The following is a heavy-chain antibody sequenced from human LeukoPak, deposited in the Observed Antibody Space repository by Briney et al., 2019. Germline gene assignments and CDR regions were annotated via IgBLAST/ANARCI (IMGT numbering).Heavy chain of an antibody. CDR1: GGTFSSYA. D-gene: IGHD2-21*01. V-gene: IGHV1-69*05. J-gene: IGHJ4*02. Sequence: ASVKVSCKASGGTFSSYAISWVRQAPGQGLEWMGRIIPIFGTANYAQKFQGRVTITTDESTSTAYMELSSLRSEDTAVYYCASDSFSISAQSTVNFGYWGQGILVTVSS. CDR3: ASDSFSISAQSTVNFGY. CDR2: IIPIFGTA.